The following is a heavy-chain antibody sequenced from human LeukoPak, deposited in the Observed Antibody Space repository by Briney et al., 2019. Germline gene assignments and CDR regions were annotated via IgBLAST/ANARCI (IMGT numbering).Heavy chain of an antibody. CDR1: GYTFTGYY. CDR3: ARVGSSGWYVHPTLDY. V-gene: IGHV1-2*02. D-gene: IGHD6-19*01. J-gene: IGHJ4*02. CDR2: INPNNGGT. Sequence: GASVKVSCKASGYTFTGYYMHWVRQAPGQGLEWMGWINPNNGGTNYAQKFQGRVTMTRDTSISTAYMELTRLISGDTAVYYCARVGSSGWYVHPTLDYWGQGTLVTVSS.